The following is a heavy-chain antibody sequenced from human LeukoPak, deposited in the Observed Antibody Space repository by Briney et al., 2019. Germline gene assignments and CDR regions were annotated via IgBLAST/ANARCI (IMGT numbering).Heavy chain of an antibody. CDR3: ARLTTGGTYPY. CDR2: ISGSGGST. CDR1: GFTFGDYA. J-gene: IGHJ4*02. V-gene: IGHV3-23*01. Sequence: PGGSLRLSCTASGFTFGDYAMTWVRQAPGKGLEWVSAISGSGGSTYYADSVKGRFTISRDNSKNTLYPQMNSLRAEDTAVYYCARLTTGGTYPYWGQGTLVTVSS. D-gene: IGHD4-23*01.